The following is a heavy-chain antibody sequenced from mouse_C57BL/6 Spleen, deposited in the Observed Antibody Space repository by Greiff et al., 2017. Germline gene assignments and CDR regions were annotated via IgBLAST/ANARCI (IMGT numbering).Heavy chain of an antibody. CDR3: ARPRYDYDGSWFAY. V-gene: IGHV5-17*01. CDR2: ISSGSSTI. J-gene: IGHJ3*01. D-gene: IGHD2-4*01. CDR1: GFTFSDYG. Sequence: EVMLVGSGGGLVKPGGSLKLSCAASGFTFSDYGMHWVRQAPEKGLEWVAYISSGSSTIYYADTVKGRFTISRDNAKNTLFLQMTSLRSEDTAMYYCARPRYDYDGSWFAYWGQGTLVTVSA.